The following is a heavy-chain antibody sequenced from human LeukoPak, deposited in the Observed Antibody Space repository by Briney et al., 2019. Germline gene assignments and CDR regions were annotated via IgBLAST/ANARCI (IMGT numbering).Heavy chain of an antibody. CDR3: ASNWARFDY. D-gene: IGHD7-27*01. J-gene: IGHJ4*02. CDR1: GFTFSSYA. Sequence: PGGSLRLSCAASGFTFSSYAMHWVRQAPGKGLEWVAVISYDGSNKYYADSVKGRFTISRDNSKNTLYLQMNSLRAEDTAVYYCASNWARFDYWGQGTLVTVSS. V-gene: IGHV3-30-3*01. CDR2: ISYDGSNK.